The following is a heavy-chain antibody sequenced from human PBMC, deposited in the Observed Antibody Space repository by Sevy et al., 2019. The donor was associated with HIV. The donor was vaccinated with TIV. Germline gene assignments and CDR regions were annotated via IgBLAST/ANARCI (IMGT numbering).Heavy chain of an antibody. CDR2: INHSGNT. CDR1: GGSFSDYY. CDR3: VRKYRADVRVSNSPSYFDL. J-gene: IGHJ2*01. V-gene: IGHV4-34*01. Sequence: SETLSLTCAVYGGSFSDYYWTWIRQSPTEGLEWIGEINHSGNTNYNPSVESRVTMSTDTSTNQFSLKLRSVTVADTVVYYCVRKYRADVRVSNSPSYFDLWGRGTLVTVSS. D-gene: IGHD3-10*01.